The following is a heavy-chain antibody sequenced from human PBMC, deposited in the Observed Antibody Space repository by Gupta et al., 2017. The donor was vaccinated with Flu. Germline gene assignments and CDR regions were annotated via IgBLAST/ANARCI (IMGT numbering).Heavy chain of an antibody. CDR1: NAW. V-gene: IGHV3-15*01. J-gene: IGHJ6*04. D-gene: IGHD1-1*01. CDR2: IKGKKFGGTS. Sequence: NAWVGWVRETQGKGLGGDGSIKGKKFGGTSKYGANVKGRFTMSREDSKNTVYLHMIRLKLEDTAVYYCGNNERNAVSLDVWGKGTTVTVSS. CDR3: GNNERNAVSLDV.